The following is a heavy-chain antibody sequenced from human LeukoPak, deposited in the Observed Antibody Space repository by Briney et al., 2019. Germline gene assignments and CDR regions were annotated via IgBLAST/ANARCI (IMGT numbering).Heavy chain of an antibody. CDR2: VNPSTGVT. D-gene: IGHD3-10*01. CDR3: ARRPPYYGSGTSSWFDP. V-gene: IGHV1-2*02. Sequence: ASVKVSCKASGYAFIGYYIPWGRQAPGQGLEWMGWVNPSTGVTKYAQKFQGRVTLTRDTSISTAYMGLTSLTSDDTAVYYCARRPPYYGSGTSSWFDPWGQGTLVTVSS. CDR1: GYAFIGYY. J-gene: IGHJ5*02.